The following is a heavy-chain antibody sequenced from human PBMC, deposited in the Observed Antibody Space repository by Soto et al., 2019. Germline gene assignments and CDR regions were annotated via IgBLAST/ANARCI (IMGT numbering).Heavy chain of an antibody. CDR3: ARYPPRYSSGGSSYSAYYYGMDV. D-gene: IGHD2-15*01. J-gene: IGHJ6*02. V-gene: IGHV3-21*01. Sequence: EVQLVESGGGLVKPGGSLRLSCAASGFTFSSYSMNWVRQAPGKGLEWVSSISSSSSYIYYADSVKGRFTISRDNAKNSLELQMNSRRAEDTAAYYCARYPPRYSSGGSSYSAYYYGMDVWGPGTTVTVAS. CDR2: ISSSSSYI. CDR1: GFTFSSYS.